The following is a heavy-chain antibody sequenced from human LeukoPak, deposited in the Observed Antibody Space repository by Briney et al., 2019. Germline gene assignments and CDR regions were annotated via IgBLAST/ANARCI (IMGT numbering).Heavy chain of an antibody. V-gene: IGHV3-7*01. CDR1: GFTFRNYW. J-gene: IGHJ4*02. D-gene: IGHD3-22*01. CDR3: AKNFYNYGLFDF. CDR2: INPGGSEK. Sequence: GGSLTLSCAGSGFTFRNYWMTWVRQAPGKGLEWVANINPGGSEKHYVDSVKGRFTISRDNAKNSLYLQMNSLGVEDTAVYFCAKNFYNYGLFDFWGQGTLVTVSS.